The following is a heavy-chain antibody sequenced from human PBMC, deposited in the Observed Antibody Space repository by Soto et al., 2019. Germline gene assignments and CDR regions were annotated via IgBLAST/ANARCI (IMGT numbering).Heavy chain of an antibody. V-gene: IGHV1-2*02. CDR2: IDPKSGDT. D-gene: IGHD3-16*01. CDR3: ERRKLSDYIRWSFDP. Sequence: ASVNVSFKASGYTFTENQIHWLRRAPGQRLEWMGRIDPKSGDTTFAQTYQSRVTMTRDTSSNKVYMELTRLTSDDTAIYYCERRKLSDYIRWSFDPWGQGTLVTVSS. CDR1: GYTFTENQ. J-gene: IGHJ5*02.